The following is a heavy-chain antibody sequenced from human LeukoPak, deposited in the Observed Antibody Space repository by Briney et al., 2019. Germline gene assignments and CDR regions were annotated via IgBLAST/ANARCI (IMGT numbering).Heavy chain of an antibody. J-gene: IGHJ4*02. D-gene: IGHD5-18*01. CDR2: IYHSGST. V-gene: IGHV4-38-2*01. CDR3: ARLPGGIRLWGRSFDY. Sequence: KSSETLSLTCAVSGYSSSSGYYWGWIRQPPGKGLEWIGSIYHSGSTYYNPFLKSRVTISVATSKNQFFLKLSSVTAADTAVYYCARLPGGIRLWGRSFDYWGQGTLVTVSS. CDR1: GYSSSSGYY.